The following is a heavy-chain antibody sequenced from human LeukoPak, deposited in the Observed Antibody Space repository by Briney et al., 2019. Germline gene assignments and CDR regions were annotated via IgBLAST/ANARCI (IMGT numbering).Heavy chain of an antibody. CDR2: IYPGDSDT. J-gene: IGHJ4*02. CDR1: GYSFTSFW. CDR3: ATALFSSTWYAGSDY. D-gene: IGHD6-13*01. Sequence: GESLKISCKGSGYSFTSFWIGWVRQMPGKGLEWMGVIYPGDSDTRYSPSFQGQVTISADTSINTAFLQWSSLKASDTAVYYCATALFSSTWYAGSDYWGQGTLVTVSS. V-gene: IGHV5-51*01.